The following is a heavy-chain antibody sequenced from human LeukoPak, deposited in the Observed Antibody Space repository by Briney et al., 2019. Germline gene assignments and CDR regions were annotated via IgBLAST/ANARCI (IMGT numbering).Heavy chain of an antibody. CDR3: ARESMVRGVTFDY. D-gene: IGHD3-10*01. J-gene: IGHJ4*02. CDR1: GGSISSSSYY. Sequence: SETLSLTCTVSGGSISSSSYYWGWIRQPPGKGLEWIGSIYYSGSTYYNPSLKSRVTISVDTSKNQFSLKLSSVTAADTAVYYCARESMVRGVTFDYWGQGTLATVSS. CDR2: IYYSGST. V-gene: IGHV4-39*07.